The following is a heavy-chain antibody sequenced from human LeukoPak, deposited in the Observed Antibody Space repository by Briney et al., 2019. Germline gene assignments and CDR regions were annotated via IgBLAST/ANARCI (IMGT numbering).Heavy chain of an antibody. CDR1: GFTFSDYA. J-gene: IGHJ4*02. D-gene: IGHD3-3*01. CDR3: ARRSGYDDY. CDR2: ISPTSTYI. Sequence: PGGSLRLSCAASGFTFSDYAMNWVRQAPGQGLEWVSSISPTSTYIYYADSMKGRFTISRDNAENLLYLQMDSLRAEDTAMYYCARRSGYDDYWGQGTLVTVSS. V-gene: IGHV3-21*06.